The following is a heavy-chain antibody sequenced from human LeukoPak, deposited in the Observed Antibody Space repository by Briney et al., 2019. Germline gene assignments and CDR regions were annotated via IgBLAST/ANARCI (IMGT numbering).Heavy chain of an antibody. Sequence: ASVKVSCKASGYTFTSYGISWVRQAPGQGLEWMGWISAYNGNTNCAQKLQGRVTMTTDTSTSTAYMELRSLRSDDTAVYYCARAKLATYYMDVWGKGTTVTVSS. D-gene: IGHD1-1*01. CDR3: ARAKLATYYMDV. CDR2: ISAYNGNT. CDR1: GYTFTSYG. J-gene: IGHJ6*03. V-gene: IGHV1-18*01.